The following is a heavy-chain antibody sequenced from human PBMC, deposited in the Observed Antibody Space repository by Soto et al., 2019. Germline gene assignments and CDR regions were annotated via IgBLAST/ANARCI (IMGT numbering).Heavy chain of an antibody. CDR3: VRDRTLLVSTSIDY. Sequence: EVQLVESGGGLVQPGGSLRLSCAASGFSFSSHEMNWVRQAPGKGLEWVAYISYSGSPTKYADSVKGRFTISSDNARNSLFLQMNSLRVAESALYYCVRDRTLLVSTSIDYWGHGTLVTVSS. CDR1: GFSFSSHE. D-gene: IGHD5-12*01. V-gene: IGHV3-48*03. J-gene: IGHJ4*01. CDR2: ISYSGSPT.